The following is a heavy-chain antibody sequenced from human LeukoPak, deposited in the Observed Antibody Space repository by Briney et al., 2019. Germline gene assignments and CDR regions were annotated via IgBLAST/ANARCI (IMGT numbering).Heavy chain of an antibody. J-gene: IGHJ4*01. CDR2: ISSSGRTK. Sequence: GGSLRLSCAASGFTFSSYEMNWVRQAPGKGLEWVSYISSSGRTKYYADSVKGRFTISRDNAKNSLYLQLNSLRPEDTALYYCSTDPRSLLYWGHGTLVTVSS. CDR1: GFTFSSYE. D-gene: IGHD4-17*01. CDR3: STDPRSLLY. V-gene: IGHV3-48*03.